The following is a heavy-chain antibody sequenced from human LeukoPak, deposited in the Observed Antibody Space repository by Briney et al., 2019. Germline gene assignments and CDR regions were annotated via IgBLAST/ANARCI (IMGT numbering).Heavy chain of an antibody. Sequence: PGGSLRLSCAASGLTFSGYWMHWVRQAPGKGLVWVSAISGSGGSTYYADSVKGRFTISRDNSKNTLYLQVNSLRAEDTAVYYCAKERAAAGTRGYFDYWGQGTLVTVSS. CDR1: GLTFSGYW. CDR3: AKERAAAGTRGYFDY. D-gene: IGHD6-13*01. J-gene: IGHJ4*02. CDR2: ISGSGGST. V-gene: IGHV3-23*01.